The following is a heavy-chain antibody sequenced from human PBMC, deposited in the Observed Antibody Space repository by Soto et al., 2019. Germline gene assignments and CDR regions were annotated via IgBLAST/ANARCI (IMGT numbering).Heavy chain of an antibody. V-gene: IGHV5-10-1*01. CDR1: GYSFTSYW. D-gene: IGHD2-2*01. CDR2: IDPSDSYT. CDR3: AATSLVVPAADPYYYYYGMDV. J-gene: IGHJ6*02. Sequence: PGESLKISCKGSGYSFTSYWISWVRQMPGKGLEWMGRIDPSDSYTNYSPSFQGHVTISADKSISTAYLQWSSLKASDTAMYYCAATSLVVPAADPYYYYYGMDVWGQGTPVTVSS.